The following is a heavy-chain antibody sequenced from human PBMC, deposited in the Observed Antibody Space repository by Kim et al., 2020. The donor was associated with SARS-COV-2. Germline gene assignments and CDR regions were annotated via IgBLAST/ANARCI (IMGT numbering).Heavy chain of an antibody. V-gene: IGHV1-3*01. CDR1: GYTFTSYA. J-gene: IGHJ4*02. CDR3: ARVRREITIFGVAPPKGFGY. Sequence: ASVKVFCKASGYTFTSYAMHWVRQAPGQRLEWMGWIIAGNGNTKYSQTFQGRVTITTDTSATTAYMELSSLRSEDTAVYYCARVRREITIFGVAPPKGFGYWGQGTLVPVSS. D-gene: IGHD3-3*01. CDR2: IIAGNGNT.